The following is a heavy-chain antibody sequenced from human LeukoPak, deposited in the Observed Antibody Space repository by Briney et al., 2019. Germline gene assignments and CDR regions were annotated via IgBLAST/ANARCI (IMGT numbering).Heavy chain of an antibody. Sequence: GASVKVSCKASGYTFTSYGISWVRQAPGQGLEWMGWISAYSGNTNYAQKLQGRVTITADKSTSTAYMELSSLRSEDTAVYYCARDSPSYYYDSSGYYPYYFDYWGQGTLVTVSS. CDR2: ISAYSGNT. V-gene: IGHV1-18*01. J-gene: IGHJ4*02. CDR3: ARDSPSYYYDSSGYYPYYFDY. D-gene: IGHD3-22*01. CDR1: GYTFTSYG.